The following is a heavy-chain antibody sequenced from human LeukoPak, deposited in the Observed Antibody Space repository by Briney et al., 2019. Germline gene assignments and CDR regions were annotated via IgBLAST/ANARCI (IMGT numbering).Heavy chain of an antibody. D-gene: IGHD3-16*01. CDR2: INHSGST. V-gene: IGHV4-34*01. CDR3: VRHLGANAFTI. CDR1: GGSFSGYY. J-gene: IGHJ3*02. Sequence: PSETLSLTCAVYGGSFSGYYWSWIRQPPGKGLEWIGEINHSGSTNYNPSLTSRGTISLDTSNNQFSLRLTSVTAADTAVYYCVRHLGANAFTIWGQGTMVTVSS.